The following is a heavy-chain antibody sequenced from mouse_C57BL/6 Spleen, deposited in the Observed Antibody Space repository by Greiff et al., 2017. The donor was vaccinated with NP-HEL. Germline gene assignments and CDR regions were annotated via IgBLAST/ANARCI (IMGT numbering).Heavy chain of an antibody. D-gene: IGHD2-1*01. CDR2: IHPNSGST. CDR3: ATSFYYGNYVYAMDY. V-gene: IGHV1-64*01. CDR1: GYTFTSYW. Sequence: QVQLQQPGAELVKPGASVKLSCKASGYTFTSYWMHWVKQRPGQGLEWIGMIHPNSGSTNYNEKFKSKATLTVDKSSSTAYMQLSSLTSEDSAVYYCATSFYYGNYVYAMDYWGQGASVTVSS. J-gene: IGHJ4*01.